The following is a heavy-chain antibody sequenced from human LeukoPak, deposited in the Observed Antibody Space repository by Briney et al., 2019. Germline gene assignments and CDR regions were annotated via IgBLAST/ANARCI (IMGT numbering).Heavy chain of an antibody. Sequence: GGSLRLSCAASGFSVSTYWMHWVRQVPGRGLVWVSRINGNRSSTNSAASVKGRFTTSRDNAKNSLYLQMNSLRAEDTAVYYCARNQRRLDYWGKGTTVTVSS. D-gene: IGHD3-9*01. CDR2: INGNRSST. V-gene: IGHV3-74*01. CDR1: GFSVSTYW. CDR3: ARNQRRLDY. J-gene: IGHJ6*04.